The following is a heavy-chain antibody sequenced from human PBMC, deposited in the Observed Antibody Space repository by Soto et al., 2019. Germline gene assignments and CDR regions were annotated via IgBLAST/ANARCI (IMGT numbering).Heavy chain of an antibody. CDR2: IYYSGST. CDR3: TNSNWFDP. Sequence: SETLSLTCSVSGGSISSNTYYWGWIRQPPGKGLEWIGNIYYSGSTYYNPSLKSRVTISVDTSKNHFSLKLSSVTAADTAVYYCTNSNWFDPWGQGTLVTVSS. J-gene: IGHJ5*02. V-gene: IGHV4-39*02. CDR1: GGSISSNTYY. D-gene: IGHD3-10*01.